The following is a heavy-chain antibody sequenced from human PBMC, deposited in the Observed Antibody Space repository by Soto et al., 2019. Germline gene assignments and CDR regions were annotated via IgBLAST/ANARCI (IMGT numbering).Heavy chain of an antibody. J-gene: IGHJ5*02. Sequence: SETLSLTCAVSGGSFSGYIWTWIRQTPGKGLQWIGQINHSGSSIYNPSLKNRVTISTMSKNQFSLKLSSVTAADTAVYYCARRVQTNTVITQDNWFAPWGQGTRVTVSS. CDR1: GGSFSGYI. D-gene: IGHD3-10*01. CDR2: INHSGSS. CDR3: ARRVQTNTVITQDNWFAP. V-gene: IGHV4-34*01.